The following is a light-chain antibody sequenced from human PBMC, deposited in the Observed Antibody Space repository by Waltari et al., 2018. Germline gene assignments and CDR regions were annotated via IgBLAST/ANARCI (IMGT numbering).Light chain of an antibody. J-gene: IGKJ4*01. CDR2: DAS. V-gene: IGKV1-33*01. CDR1: QDISHF. CDR3: QQYDNLPLT. Sequence: DTQMTQSPSSLSASVGDRVTITCQASQDISHFLNWYQQKPGTAPKLLITDASTLQTGVHSRFSGNRSGTQFAFTVNGLQSEDVATYFCQQYDNLPLTFGGGSKV.